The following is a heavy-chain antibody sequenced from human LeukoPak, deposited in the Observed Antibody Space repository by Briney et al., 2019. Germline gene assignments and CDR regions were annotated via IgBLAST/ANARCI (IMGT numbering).Heavy chain of an antibody. Sequence: GASVNVSCTASGFTFTISAVQWVRQPRGQRLEWIGWIVVGSGNTNYSQKFQERVTITRDMSTSTAYMELSSLRSEDTAVYYCAAERDRSGSKQPGYYYGMDVWGQGTTVTVSS. CDR3: AAERDRSGSKQPGYYYGMDV. CDR1: GFTFTISA. CDR2: IVVGSGNT. J-gene: IGHJ6*02. V-gene: IGHV1-58*01. D-gene: IGHD1-26*01.